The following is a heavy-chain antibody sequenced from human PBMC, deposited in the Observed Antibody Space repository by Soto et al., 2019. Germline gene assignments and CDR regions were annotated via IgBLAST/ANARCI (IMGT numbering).Heavy chain of an antibody. Sequence: GGSLRLSCAASGFTFSSYGMHWVRQAPGKGLEWVAVISYDGSNKYYADSVKGRFTISRDNSKNTLYLQMNSLRAEDTAVYYCAKVSGSYYYFDYWGQGTLVTVSS. D-gene: IGHD1-26*01. J-gene: IGHJ4*02. CDR3: AKVSGSYYYFDY. CDR2: ISYDGSNK. V-gene: IGHV3-30*18. CDR1: GFTFSSYG.